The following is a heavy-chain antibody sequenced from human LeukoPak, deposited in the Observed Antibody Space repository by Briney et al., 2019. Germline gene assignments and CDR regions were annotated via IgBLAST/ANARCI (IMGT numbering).Heavy chain of an antibody. CDR3: AAAAGPYNWFDP. Sequence: GASVKVSRKASGGTFSSYAIGWVRQAPGQGLEWMGGIIPIFGTANYAQKFQGRVTITADKSTSTAYMELSSLRSEDTAVYYCAAAAGPYNWFDPWGQGTLVTVSS. V-gene: IGHV1-69*06. D-gene: IGHD6-13*01. CDR1: GGTFSSYA. J-gene: IGHJ5*02. CDR2: IIPIFGTA.